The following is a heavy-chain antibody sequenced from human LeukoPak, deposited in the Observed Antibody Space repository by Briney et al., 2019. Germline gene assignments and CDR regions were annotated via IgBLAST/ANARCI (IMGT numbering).Heavy chain of an antibody. CDR3: ARETGTNPAGNYNWFDP. J-gene: IGHJ5*02. V-gene: IGHV1-46*01. CDR1: GYTFTSYY. Sequence: ASVKVSCKASGYTFTSYYMHWVRQAPGQGLEWMGIINPSGGSTSYAQKFQGRVTMTRDTSTSTVYTELSSLRSEDTAVYYCARETGTNPAGNYNWFDPWGQGTLVTVSS. D-gene: IGHD1-1*01. CDR2: INPSGGST.